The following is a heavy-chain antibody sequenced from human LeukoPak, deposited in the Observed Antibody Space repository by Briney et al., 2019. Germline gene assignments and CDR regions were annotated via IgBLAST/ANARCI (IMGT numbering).Heavy chain of an antibody. Sequence: SETLSLTCTVSGGSVTSGSYYWNWIRQPPGKGLEWIGYIYYSGSTNYNPSLKSRVTISVDTSKNQFSLKLSSVTAADTAVYYCARAAYRGSYHSDYWGQGTLVTVSS. CDR2: IYYSGST. CDR3: ARAAYRGSYHSDY. CDR1: GGSVTSGSYY. J-gene: IGHJ4*02. D-gene: IGHD1-26*01. V-gene: IGHV4-61*01.